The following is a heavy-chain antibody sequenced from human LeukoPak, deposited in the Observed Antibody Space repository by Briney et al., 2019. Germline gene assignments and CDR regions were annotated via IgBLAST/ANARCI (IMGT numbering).Heavy chain of an antibody. J-gene: IGHJ4*02. CDR1: GFTFSNYG. D-gene: IGHD2-15*01. Sequence: PGGSLRLSCAASGFTFSNYGMSWVRQAPGKGLEWVSSISGNGINTYYEDSVKGRFTVSRDNSKNTLYLQMNSLNTEDTAMYYCTTRSPARYCSDGACYSSADYWGQGTLVTVSS. CDR3: TTRSPARYCSDGACYSSADY. V-gene: IGHV3-23*01. CDR2: ISGNGINT.